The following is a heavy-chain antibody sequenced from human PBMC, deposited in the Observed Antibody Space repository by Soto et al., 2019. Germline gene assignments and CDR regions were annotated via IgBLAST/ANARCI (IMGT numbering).Heavy chain of an antibody. CDR3: ARSLRLVYCSGGSCYGPENDAFDI. D-gene: IGHD2-15*01. CDR1: GGSISSYY. V-gene: IGHV4-59*01. Sequence: PSETLSLTCTVAGGSISSYYWSWIRQPPGKGLEWIGYIYYSGSTNYNPSLKSRVTISVDTSKNQFSLKLSSVTAADTAVYYCARSLRLVYCSGGSCYGPENDAFDIWGQGTMVTVSS. CDR2: IYYSGST. J-gene: IGHJ3*02.